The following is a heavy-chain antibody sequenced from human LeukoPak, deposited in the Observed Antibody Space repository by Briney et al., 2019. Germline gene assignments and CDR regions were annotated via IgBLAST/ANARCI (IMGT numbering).Heavy chain of an antibody. Sequence: GASVKVSCKASGYTCSDYYMHWVRQAPGQGPEWMGWINPNSGGTNYAQKFQGRVTMTRDTSINTAYVEVGRLRSDDTAVYYCARDPSSRGNFDHWGQGTLVTVSS. J-gene: IGHJ4*02. CDR3: ARDPSSRGNFDH. CDR1: GYTCSDYY. D-gene: IGHD5-24*01. CDR2: INPNSGGT. V-gene: IGHV1-2*02.